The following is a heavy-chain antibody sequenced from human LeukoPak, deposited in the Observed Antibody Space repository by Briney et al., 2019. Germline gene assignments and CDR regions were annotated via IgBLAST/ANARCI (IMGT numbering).Heavy chain of an antibody. CDR3: ARHAEQLASNWFDP. Sequence: GASLKISCKGSGYSFTSYWIGWVRPMPGKGLEWMGIIYPGDSDTRYSPSFQGQVTISADKSISTAYLQWSSLKASDTAMYYCARHAEQLASNWFDPWGQGTLVTVSS. V-gene: IGHV5-51*01. J-gene: IGHJ5*02. CDR2: IYPGDSDT. CDR1: GYSFTSYW. D-gene: IGHD6-6*01.